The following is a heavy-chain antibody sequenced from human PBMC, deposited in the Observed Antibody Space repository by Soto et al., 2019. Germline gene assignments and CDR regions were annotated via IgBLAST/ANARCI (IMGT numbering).Heavy chain of an antibody. Sequence: QVQLQESGPGLVKPSQTLSLTCTVSGGSISSGGYYWSWIRQHPGKGLEWIGYIYYSGSTYYNPSLKSRVTISVDTSKNQFSLKLSSVTAADTAVYYCARGFINYYDSSGIPSDAFDIWGQGTMVTVSS. CDR1: GGSISSGGYY. D-gene: IGHD3-22*01. CDR3: ARGFINYYDSSGIPSDAFDI. CDR2: IYYSGST. J-gene: IGHJ3*02. V-gene: IGHV4-31*03.